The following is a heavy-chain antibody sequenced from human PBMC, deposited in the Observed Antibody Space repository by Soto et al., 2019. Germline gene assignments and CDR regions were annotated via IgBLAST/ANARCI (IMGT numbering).Heavy chain of an antibody. CDR2: INGYNGYT. V-gene: IGHV1-18*01. CDR3: ARDGDEEANFVP. D-gene: IGHD4-17*01. J-gene: IGHJ5*02. CDR1: GYTFSNYG. Sequence: QVQLMQSGAEVKKPGASVKVSCKASGYTFSNYGISWVRQAPGQGLEWRGWINGYNGYTNYAQKFQGRVTMATDTCTSTAYMELRSLSSDDTAVYYCARDGDEEANFVPWGQGTLVTVSS.